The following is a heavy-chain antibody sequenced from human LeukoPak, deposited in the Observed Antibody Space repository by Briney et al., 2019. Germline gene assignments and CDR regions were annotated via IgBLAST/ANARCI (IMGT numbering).Heavy chain of an antibody. J-gene: IGHJ4*02. Sequence: PGGSLRLSCVASGFTFRSHSLNWVRQAPGKGLEWVSAISGSGGSTYYADSVKGRFTISRDNSKNTLYLQMNSLRAEDTAVYYCAKDSQWELREGYFDYWGQGTLVTVSS. D-gene: IGHD1-26*01. CDR3: AKDSQWELREGYFDY. CDR1: GFTFRSHS. CDR2: ISGSGGST. V-gene: IGHV3-23*01.